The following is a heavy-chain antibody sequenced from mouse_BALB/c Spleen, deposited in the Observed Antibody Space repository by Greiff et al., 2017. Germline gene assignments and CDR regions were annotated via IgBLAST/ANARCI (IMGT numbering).Heavy chain of an antibody. D-gene: IGHD1-1*01. Sequence: EVQLQQSGPELVKPGASVKVSCKASGYAFTSYNMYWVKQSHGKSLEWIGYIDPYNGGTSYNQKFKGKATLTVDKSSSTAYMHLNSLTSEDSAVYYCARVGITTVVASRGPFAYWGQGTLVTVSA. V-gene: IGHV1S135*01. J-gene: IGHJ3*01. CDR3: ARVGITTVVASRGPFAY. CDR1: GYAFTSYN. CDR2: IDPYNGGT.